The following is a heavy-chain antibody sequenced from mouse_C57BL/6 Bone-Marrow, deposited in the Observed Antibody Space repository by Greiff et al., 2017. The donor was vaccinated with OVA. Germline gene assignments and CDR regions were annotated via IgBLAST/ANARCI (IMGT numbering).Heavy chain of an antibody. V-gene: IGHV2-6-1*01. J-gene: IGHJ4*01. D-gene: IGHD1-1*01. CDR1: GFSLTSYG. CDR3: ARQTYYGSSPYYYAMDY. CDR2: IWSDGST. Sequence: VKLMESGPGLVAPSQSLSITCTVSGFSLTSYGVHWVRQPPGKGLEWLVVIWSDGSTTYNSALKSRLSISKDNSKSQVFLKMNSLQTDDTAMYYCARQTYYGSSPYYYAMDYWGQGTSVTVSS.